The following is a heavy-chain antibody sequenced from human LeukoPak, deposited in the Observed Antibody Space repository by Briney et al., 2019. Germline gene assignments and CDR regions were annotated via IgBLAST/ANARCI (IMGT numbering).Heavy chain of an antibody. J-gene: IGHJ5*02. Sequence: SVKVSCKASGGTFSSYAISWVRQAPGQGLEWMGGIIPIFGTANYAQKFQGRVTITTDESTSTAYMELSSLRSEDTAVYYCARTALPMIAAAGTNWFDPWGQGTLVTVSS. CDR1: GGTFSSYA. V-gene: IGHV1-69*05. CDR2: IIPIFGTA. D-gene: IGHD6-13*01. CDR3: ARTALPMIAAAGTNWFDP.